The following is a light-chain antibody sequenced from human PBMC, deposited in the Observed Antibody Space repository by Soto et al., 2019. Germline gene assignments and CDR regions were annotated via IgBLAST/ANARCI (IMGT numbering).Light chain of an antibody. J-gene: IGKJ3*01. CDR1: DDVGGW. CDR3: QQSNRFPFT. CDR2: AVS. Sequence: DTPLTQSPSSVSASVGDRVTMTCRASDDVGGWLAWYQQQPGKAPKLLIFAVSTLHSGVPSRFSGTGSGTEFTLTVSNFPPEDFATYYCQQSNRFPFTFGPVTKVEVK. V-gene: IGKV1-12*02.